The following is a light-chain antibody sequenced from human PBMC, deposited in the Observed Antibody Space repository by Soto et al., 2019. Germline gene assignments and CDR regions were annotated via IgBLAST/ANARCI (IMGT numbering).Light chain of an antibody. Sequence: QSALTQPASVSGSPGQSITISCTGTSSDVGGYNYVSWYQQHPGKAPKLMIYEVSNRPSGVSNRLSGSKSGNTASLTISGLQAEDEADYYCSSYTSSANWVFGGGTKVTVL. CDR1: SSDVGGYNY. CDR2: EVS. V-gene: IGLV2-14*01. J-gene: IGLJ3*02. CDR3: SSYTSSANWV.